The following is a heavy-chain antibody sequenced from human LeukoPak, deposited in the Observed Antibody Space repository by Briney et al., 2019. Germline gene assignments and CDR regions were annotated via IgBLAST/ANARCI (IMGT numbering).Heavy chain of an antibody. CDR3: VRGNFNGGIDY. CDR2: ISDSGGST. Sequence: GGSLRLSCSASGFPFSSYAMHWVRQAPGKGLEYVSAISDSGGSTYYADSVKGRFTISRDNSKNTLYLQMNSLRAEDTAAYYCVRGNFNGGIDYWGQGTLVTVSS. D-gene: IGHD3-10*01. CDR1: GFPFSSYA. V-gene: IGHV3-64D*09. J-gene: IGHJ4*02.